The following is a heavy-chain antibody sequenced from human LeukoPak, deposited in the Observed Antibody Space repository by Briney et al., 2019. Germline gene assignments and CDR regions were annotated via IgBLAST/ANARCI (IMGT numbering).Heavy chain of an antibody. J-gene: IGHJ5*02. D-gene: IGHD3-10*01. CDR1: GFTFSSYE. CDR2: ISSSGSTI. Sequence: GGSLRPSCAASGFTFSSYEMNWVRQAPGKGLEWVSYISSSGSTIYYADSVKGRFTISRDNAKNSLYLQMNSLRAEDTAVYYCARGRSITMVRGVMGLVWFDPWGQGTLVTVSS. V-gene: IGHV3-48*03. CDR3: ARGRSITMVRGVMGLVWFDP.